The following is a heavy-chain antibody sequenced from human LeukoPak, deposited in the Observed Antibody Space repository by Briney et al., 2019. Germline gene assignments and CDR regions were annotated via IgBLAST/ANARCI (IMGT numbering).Heavy chain of an antibody. D-gene: IGHD1-26*01. CDR1: GYTFTAHY. J-gene: IGHJ4*02. V-gene: IGHV1-2*02. CDR2: INPNNGGT. Sequence: ASVKVSCKASGYTFTAHYMHWVRQAPGQGLEWMGWINPNNGGTNYAQKFQGRVTMTRDTSISTAYVELSSLRSDDTAVYYCAKTGSYSPTRSDYWGQGTLVTVSS. CDR3: AKTGSYSPTRSDY.